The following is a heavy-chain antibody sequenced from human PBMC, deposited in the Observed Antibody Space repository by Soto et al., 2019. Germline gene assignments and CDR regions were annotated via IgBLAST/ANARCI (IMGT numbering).Heavy chain of an antibody. CDR1: GPKFSSDA. CDR3: AKGWTPLTTRYHGLDV. Sequence: GSLRRPGPTSGPKFSSDAMHWVRQAPGKGLDWVAVIWRDGSQKLYGDSVRGRLDISRDNSKNTVFLHLADLRAEDTALSSCAKGWTPLTTRYHGLDVWGQGTKVTGYS. J-gene: IGHJ6*02. V-gene: IGHV3-33*03. D-gene: IGHD1-1*01. CDR2: IWRDGSQK.